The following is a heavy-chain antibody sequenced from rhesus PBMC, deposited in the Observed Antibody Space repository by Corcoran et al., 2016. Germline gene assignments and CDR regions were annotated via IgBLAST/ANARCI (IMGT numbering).Heavy chain of an antibody. CDR2: FSNVCGST. D-gene: IGHD5-24*01. CDR1: GLTFSDYY. CDR3: ARAWVNYFDY. Sequence: EVQLVESGGGLAKPGGSLRLSCAASGLTFSDYYMDWVRQAPCKGLGWVSRFSNVCGSTWYADSVKGRFTISRENAKNTLYLQMNSLRAEDTAVYYCARAWVNYFDYWGQGVLVTVSS. V-gene: IGHV3-178*01. J-gene: IGHJ4*01.